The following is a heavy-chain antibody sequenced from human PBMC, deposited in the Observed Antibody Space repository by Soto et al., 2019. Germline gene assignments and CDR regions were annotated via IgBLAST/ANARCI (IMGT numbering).Heavy chain of an antibody. D-gene: IGHD2-15*01. J-gene: IGHJ3*02. CDR1: GFTFSSYA. V-gene: IGHV3-23*01. CDR2: ISGSGGST. Sequence: GGSLRLSCAASGFTFSSYAMSWVRQAPGKGLEWVSAISGSGGSTYYADSVKGRFTISRDNSKNTLYLQMNSLRAEDTAVYYCAKDRHCSGGSCYAGRQFDDAFDIWGQGTMVTVSS. CDR3: AKDRHCSGGSCYAGRQFDDAFDI.